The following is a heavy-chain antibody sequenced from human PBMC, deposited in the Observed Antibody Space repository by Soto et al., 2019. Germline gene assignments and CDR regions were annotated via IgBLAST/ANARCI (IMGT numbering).Heavy chain of an antibody. CDR1: GGSFSGYY. CDR3: VRGSIGARLGYRSXWXFXXYXXXDV. Sequence: PSETLSLTCAVYGGSFSGYYWSWIRQPPGKGLEWIGEINHSGSTNYNPSLKSRVTISVDTSKNQFSLKLSSVTAADTVVYYCVRGSIGARLGYRSXWXFXXYXXXDVWGQGTTVTVSS. J-gene: IGHJ6*02. V-gene: IGHV4-34*01. CDR2: INHSGST. D-gene: IGHD6-19*01.